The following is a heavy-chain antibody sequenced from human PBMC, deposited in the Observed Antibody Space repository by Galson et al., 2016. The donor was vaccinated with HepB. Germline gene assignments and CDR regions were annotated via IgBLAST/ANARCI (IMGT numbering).Heavy chain of an antibody. CDR3: ARDLIAAAGRTFYYYYYYMDV. J-gene: IGHJ6*03. CDR1: GFTLSYYS. D-gene: IGHD6-13*01. V-gene: IGHV3-21*01. Sequence: SLRLSCAASGFTLSYYSMNWVRQAPGKGLEWVSSISSSSSDIYYAESAKGRFTISSDNAKNSLYLQMNSLRAEDTAVYYCARDLIAAAGRTFYYYYYYMDVWGKGTTVTVAS. CDR2: ISSSSSDI.